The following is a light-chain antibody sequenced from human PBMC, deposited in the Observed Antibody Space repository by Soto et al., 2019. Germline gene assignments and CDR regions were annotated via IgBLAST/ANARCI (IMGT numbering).Light chain of an antibody. J-gene: IGLJ2*01. CDR1: TSNIGAYNY. CDR2: EVT. CDR3: SSYGGRNNFVV. Sequence: QSVLTQPPSASGSPGQSVTISCTGSTSNIGAYNYVSWYQQHPGKAPKLMIFEVTKRPSGVPDRFSGSKSGNTASLTVSGLHTDDEAIYYCSSYGGRNNFVVFGGGTQLTVL. V-gene: IGLV2-8*01.